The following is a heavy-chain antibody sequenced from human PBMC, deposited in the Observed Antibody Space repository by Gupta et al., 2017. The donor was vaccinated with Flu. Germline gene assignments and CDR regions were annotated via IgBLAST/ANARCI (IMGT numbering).Heavy chain of an antibody. CDR2: ISSSGSTI. V-gene: IGHV3-48*03. CDR1: GFTFSSYE. CDR3: ARDLLPYGSGSRRGYYGMDV. Sequence: EVQLVASGGGLVQPGGSLTLSCAASGFTFSSYEMNWVRQAPGTGLEWVSYISSSGSTIYYADSVKGRFTISRDNAKNSLYLQMNSLRAEDTAVYYCARDLLPYGSGSRRGYYGMDVWGQGTTVTVSS. J-gene: IGHJ6*02. D-gene: IGHD3-10*01.